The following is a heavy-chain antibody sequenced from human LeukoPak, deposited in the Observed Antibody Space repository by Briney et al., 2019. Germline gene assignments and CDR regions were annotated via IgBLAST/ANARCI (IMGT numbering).Heavy chain of an antibody. CDR3: ARELPYYYGSGIGEAWFDP. V-gene: IGHV3-48*03. CDR2: ISSTGSTI. Sequence: GGSLRLSCAASGFTFSSYKMNWVRQAPGKGLEWVSYISSTGSTIYYADSVKGRFTISRDNAKNSLYLQMNSLRVEDTAVYYCARELPYYYGSGIGEAWFDPWGQGTLVTVSS. CDR1: GFTFSSYK. J-gene: IGHJ5*02. D-gene: IGHD3-10*01.